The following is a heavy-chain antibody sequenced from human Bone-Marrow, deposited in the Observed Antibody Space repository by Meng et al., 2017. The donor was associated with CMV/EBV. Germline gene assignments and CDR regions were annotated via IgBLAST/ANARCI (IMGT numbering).Heavy chain of an antibody. CDR1: GYTFSSHY. D-gene: IGHD2-2*01. J-gene: IGHJ6*02. Sequence: ASVKVSCKASGYTFSSHYIHWVRQAPGQGLEWMGIINPSARSTRYAQKFQGRVTMTGDTPTSTVYLELNSLRSQDTAVYYCARDSPYCSGPSCSRHSPDYYGMDVWGQGTTVTVSS. CDR3: ARDSPYCSGPSCSRHSPDYYGMDV. CDR2: INPSARST. V-gene: IGHV1-46*01.